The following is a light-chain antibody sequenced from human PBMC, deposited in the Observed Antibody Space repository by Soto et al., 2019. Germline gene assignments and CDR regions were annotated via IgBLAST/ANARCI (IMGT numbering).Light chain of an antibody. J-gene: IGKJ3*01. CDR2: ESS. CDR3: QQTSTAPFT. CDR1: QNINIY. Sequence: DIELTQSPSSLSASVGDRVTIACRPSQNINIYLNWYQQKPGNAPKLLIFESSSLQSGVPSRFSGSGSRRDFTLTISSLQREDFATYFCQQTSTAPFTFGPGTKVDIK. V-gene: IGKV1-39*01.